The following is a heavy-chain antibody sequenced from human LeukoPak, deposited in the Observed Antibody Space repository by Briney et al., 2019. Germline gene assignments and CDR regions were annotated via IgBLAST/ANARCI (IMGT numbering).Heavy chain of an antibody. V-gene: IGHV3-53*04. D-gene: IGHD5-24*01. J-gene: IGHJ4*02. CDR3: ARGEPDLQGFDY. CDR1: GGSISSGDYY. CDR2: IYSGGST. Sequence: LSLTCTVSGGSISSGDYYWSWVRQAPGKGLEWVSVIYSGGSTYYADSVKGRFTISRHNSKNTLYLQMNSLRAEDTAVYYCARGEPDLQGFDYWGQGTLVTVSS.